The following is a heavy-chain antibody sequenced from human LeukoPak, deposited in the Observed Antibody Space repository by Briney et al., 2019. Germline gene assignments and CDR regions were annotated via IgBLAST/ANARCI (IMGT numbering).Heavy chain of an antibody. J-gene: IGHJ6*02. Sequence: SETLSLTCTVSGGYINCGNCYWSWIRQHPGKGLEWIGYIYYSGNTYYNPSLKSRVTISVDTSKNQFSLKLSSVTAADTAVYYCARDAEYYYGSGSYSSGIDVWGQGTTVTVSS. CDR1: GGYINCGNCY. D-gene: IGHD3-10*01. CDR3: ARDAEYYYGSGSYSSGIDV. CDR2: IYYSGNT. V-gene: IGHV4-31*03.